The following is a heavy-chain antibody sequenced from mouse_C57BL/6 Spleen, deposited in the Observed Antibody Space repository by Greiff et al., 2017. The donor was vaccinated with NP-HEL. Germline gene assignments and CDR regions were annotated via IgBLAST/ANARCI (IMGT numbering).Heavy chain of an antibody. CDR3: ALITTVVATSPLFDY. D-gene: IGHD1-1*01. CDR2: IYPGSGNT. J-gene: IGHJ2*01. CDR1: GYTFTDYY. Sequence: VQLQQSGAELVRPGASVKLSCKASGYTFTDYYINWVKQRPGQGLEWIARIYPGSGNTYYNEKFKGKATLTAEKSSSTAYMQLSSLTSEDSAVYFCALITTVVATSPLFDYWGQGTTLTVSS. V-gene: IGHV1-76*01.